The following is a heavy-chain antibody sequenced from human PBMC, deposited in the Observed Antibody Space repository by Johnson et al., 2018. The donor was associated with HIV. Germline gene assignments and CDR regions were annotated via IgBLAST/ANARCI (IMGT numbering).Heavy chain of an antibody. CDR1: GFTFSSYA. CDR2: IWYDGSNK. D-gene: IGHD7-27*01. J-gene: IGHJ3*02. V-gene: IGHV3-33*08. CDR3: ARESALTGDSLGFDI. Sequence: QVQLVESGGGVVQPGRSLRLSCAASGFTFSSYAMHWVRQAPGKGLEWVAVIWYDGSNKYYADSVKGRFTISRDNSKNTLYLQMNSLRAEDTAVYYCARESALTGDSLGFDIWGQGTMVTVSS.